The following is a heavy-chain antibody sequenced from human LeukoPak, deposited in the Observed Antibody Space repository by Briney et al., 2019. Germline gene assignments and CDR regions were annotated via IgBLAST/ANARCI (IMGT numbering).Heavy chain of an antibody. J-gene: IGHJ6*03. CDR2: TRNRANTYTT. V-gene: IGHV3-72*01. CDR1: GFNFRTYA. D-gene: IGHD1-26*01. Sequence: GGSLRLSCAASGFNFRTYAMTWVRQAPGKGLEWVGRTRNRANTYTTEYGASVKGRFTISRDDSKYSLYLQMNSLRTEDTAVYYCARESGSYYGNYYYYYMDVWGKGTTVTVSS. CDR3: ARESGSYYGNYYYYYMDV.